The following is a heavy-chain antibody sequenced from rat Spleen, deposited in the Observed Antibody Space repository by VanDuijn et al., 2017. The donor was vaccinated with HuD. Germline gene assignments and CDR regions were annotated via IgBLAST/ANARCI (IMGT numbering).Heavy chain of an antibody. CDR3: TRDGYGSRD. D-gene: IGHD1-11*01. CDR1: GFTFSTAW. CDR2: IKAKSNNYAT. Sequence: EVQVLESGGGLVQPGNSLKLSCATSGFTFSTAWMYWYRQFPEKRLEWVARIKAKSNNYATDYTESVKGRFTISRDNAKRTLYLQMNSLRSEDTATYYCTRDGYGSRDWGQGVMVTVSS. V-gene: IGHV6-6*01. J-gene: IGHJ2*01.